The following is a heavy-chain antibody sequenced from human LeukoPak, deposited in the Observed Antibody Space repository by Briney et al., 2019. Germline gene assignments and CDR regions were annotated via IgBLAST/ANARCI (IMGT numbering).Heavy chain of an antibody. J-gene: IGHJ4*02. D-gene: IGHD3-16*01. V-gene: IGHV3-30-3*01. CDR1: GFTFNSYA. CDR3: ARDISWGSTIDY. CDR2: ISYDGSNK. Sequence: GGSLRLSCAASGFTFNSYAMHRVRQTPGKGLEWVAVISYDGSNKLYADSVKGRFTISRDSSKNTLYLQMNSLRAEDTALYYCARDISWGSTIDYWGQGTLVTVFS.